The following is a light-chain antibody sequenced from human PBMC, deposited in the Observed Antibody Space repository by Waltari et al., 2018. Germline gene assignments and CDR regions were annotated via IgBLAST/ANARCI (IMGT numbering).Light chain of an antibody. Sequence: SALPQPPSPSRSPGQSVTISCRGSSSAIGTYQCVPWYQQHPGKSPKLIIYEVNQRPSGVPDRFSGSKSGNTASLTVSGLLPEDEADYYCSSYAGTKKLLFGGVTKLTVL. CDR2: EVN. CDR3: SSYAGTKKLL. J-gene: IGLJ2*01. V-gene: IGLV2-8*02. CDR1: SSAIGTYQC.